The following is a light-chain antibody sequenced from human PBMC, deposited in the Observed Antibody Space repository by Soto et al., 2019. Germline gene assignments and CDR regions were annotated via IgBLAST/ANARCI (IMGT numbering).Light chain of an antibody. V-gene: IGLV2-23*01. J-gene: IGLJ1*01. CDR3: CSYAGGSTFV. CDR1: NRDVGGYNP. CDR2: ERA. Sequence: QSVLTQPASVSGSPGQSITISCTGTNRDVGGYNPVSWYQQHPGKAPKLIIYERAKRPSGISSRFSGSKSRNTASLTISGLQAEDEADYYCCSYAGGSTFVFGTGTKLTVL.